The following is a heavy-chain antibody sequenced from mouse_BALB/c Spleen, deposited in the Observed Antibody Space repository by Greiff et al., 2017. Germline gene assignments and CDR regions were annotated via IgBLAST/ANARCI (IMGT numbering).Heavy chain of an antibody. D-gene: IGHD1-1*02. CDR3: ARSGWAFAY. CDR2: ISYSGST. J-gene: IGHJ3*01. V-gene: IGHV3-2*02. Sequence: VQLKQSGPGLVKPSQSLSLTCTVTGYSITSDYAWNWIRQFPGNKLEWMGYISYSGSTSYNPSLKSRISITRDTSKNQFFLQLNSVTTEDTATYYCARSGWAFAYWGQGTLVTVSA. CDR1: GYSITSDYA.